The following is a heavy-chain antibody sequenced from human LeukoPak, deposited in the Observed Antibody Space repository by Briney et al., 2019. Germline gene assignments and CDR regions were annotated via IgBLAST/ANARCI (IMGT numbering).Heavy chain of an antibody. D-gene: IGHD1-1*01. CDR1: GGTFSSYA. CDR2: IIPILGIA. V-gene: IGHV1-69*04. Sequence: GASVKVSCKASGGTFSSYAISWARQAPGQGLEWMGRIIPILGIANYAQKFQGRVTITADKSTSTAYMELSSLRSEDTAVYYCARWDGTTGVDYYYYGMDVWGQGTTVTVSS. CDR3: ARWDGTTGVDYYYYGMDV. J-gene: IGHJ6*02.